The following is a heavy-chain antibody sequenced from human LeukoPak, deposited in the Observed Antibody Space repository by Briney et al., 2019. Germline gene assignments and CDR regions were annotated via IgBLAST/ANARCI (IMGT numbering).Heavy chain of an antibody. CDR1: GFTFHNYG. J-gene: IGHJ4*02. D-gene: IGHD2-15*01. V-gene: IGHV3-33*01. CDR3: ARDQQRFCSGGTCYLGFEY. CDR2: IWYDGSNT. Sequence: GGSLRLSCAASGFTFHNYGMHWVRQAPGKGLEWVALIWYDGSNTYYADSVKGRFTISRENSNNTLYLQMNRPRAEDTAVYYCARDQQRFCSGGTCYLGFEYWGQGILVTVSS.